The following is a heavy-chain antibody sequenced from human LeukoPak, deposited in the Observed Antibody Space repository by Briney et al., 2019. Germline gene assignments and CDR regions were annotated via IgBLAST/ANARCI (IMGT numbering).Heavy chain of an antibody. D-gene: IGHD2-15*01. CDR2: ISYSGST. CDR3: ARDPVVVVAAPGHYFDY. J-gene: IGHJ4*02. CDR1: GGSISSYY. V-gene: IGHV4-59*01. Sequence: TSETLSLTCTVSGGSISSYYWGWIRQPPGKGLEWIGHISYSGSTNYNPSLKSRVTISIDTSRNQFSLKLSSVTAADTAVYYCARDPVVVVAAPGHYFDYWGQGTLVTVSS.